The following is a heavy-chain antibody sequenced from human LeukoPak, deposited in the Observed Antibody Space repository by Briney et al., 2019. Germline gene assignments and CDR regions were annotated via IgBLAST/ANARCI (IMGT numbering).Heavy chain of an antibody. D-gene: IGHD5-12*01. Sequence: GESLKISCKGSGYSFTSYWIGWVRQMPGKGLEWMGIIYPGDSDTRYSPSFQGQVTISADKSISTAYLQWSSLKASDTAMYYCAKTRLRGYSGYDYLYFDYWGQGTLVTVSS. V-gene: IGHV5-51*01. J-gene: IGHJ4*02. CDR3: AKTRLRGYSGYDYLYFDY. CDR2: IYPGDSDT. CDR1: GYSFTSYW.